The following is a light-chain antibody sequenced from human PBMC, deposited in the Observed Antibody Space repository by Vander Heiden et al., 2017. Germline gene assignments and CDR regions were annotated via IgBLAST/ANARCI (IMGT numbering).Light chain of an antibody. CDR1: QAISNN. CDR2: DDS. CDR3: HQYYNHPSWT. V-gene: IGKV1-33*01. Sequence: DIQMPRFPPSLPASVGDRVTITCQASQAISNNLNWYQKKQGKAPKLLTYDDSNLETGGPSRFSGRGSGRDFTITIISMQPEDVTTYYCHQYYNHPSWTFGQGTRLEIK. J-gene: IGKJ1*01.